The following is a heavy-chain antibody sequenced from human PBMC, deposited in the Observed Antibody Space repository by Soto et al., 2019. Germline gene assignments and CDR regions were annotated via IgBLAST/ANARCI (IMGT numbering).Heavy chain of an antibody. CDR3: ARSPGRNPYDFWSGYYPAFPGLYGMDV. Sequence: TLSLTCTVSGGSISSGGYYWSWIRQHPGKGLEWIGYIYYSGSTYYNPSLKSRVTISVDTSKNQFSLKLSSVTAADTAVYYCARSPGRNPYDFWSGYYPAFPGLYGMDVWGQGTTVTSP. V-gene: IGHV4-31*03. CDR2: IYYSGST. CDR1: GGSISSGGYY. J-gene: IGHJ6*02. D-gene: IGHD3-3*01.